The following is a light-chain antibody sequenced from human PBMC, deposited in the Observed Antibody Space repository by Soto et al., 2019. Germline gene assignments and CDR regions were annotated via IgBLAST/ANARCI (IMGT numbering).Light chain of an antibody. CDR2: EVI. V-gene: IGLV2-8*01. CDR1: SSDIGRYNY. Sequence: QSALTQPPSASGSPGQSVTISCTGTSSDIGRYNYVSWYQHHPGRAPKLILYEVIKRPSGVPDRFSGSKSGNTASLTVSGLQAEDEGDYCSSFTNTENSYVFGSGTKLTVL. J-gene: IGLJ1*01. CDR3: SSFTNTENSYV.